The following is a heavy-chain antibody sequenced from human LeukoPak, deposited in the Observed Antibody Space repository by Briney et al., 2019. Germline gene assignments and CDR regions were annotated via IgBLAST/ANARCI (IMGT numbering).Heavy chain of an antibody. Sequence: SETLSLTCIVSGGSISSYYWSWIRQPPGKGLEWIGYIYNSGSTNYNPSLKSRVTISADTSKNQFSLNLTSVTAADTAVYYCARSGGTWSYNYWGQGTLVTVSS. J-gene: IGHJ4*02. V-gene: IGHV4-59*01. D-gene: IGHD1-26*01. CDR2: IYNSGST. CDR3: ARSGGTWSYNY. CDR1: GGSISSYY.